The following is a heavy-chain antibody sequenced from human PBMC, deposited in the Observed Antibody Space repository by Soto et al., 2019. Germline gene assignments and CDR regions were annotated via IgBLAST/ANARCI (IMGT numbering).Heavy chain of an antibody. CDR1: VYTFTSYH. Sequence: GASVKVSCKASVYTFTSYHISCVRQATGQGLEWMGWMNPNSGNTGYAQKFQGRVNMTRNTSTSTAYMELSSLRAEDTAVYYCARAKYSSGPEYFQHWGQGTLVTVSS. CDR3: ARAKYSSGPEYFQH. CDR2: MNPNSGNT. V-gene: IGHV1-8*01. J-gene: IGHJ1*01. D-gene: IGHD6-19*01.